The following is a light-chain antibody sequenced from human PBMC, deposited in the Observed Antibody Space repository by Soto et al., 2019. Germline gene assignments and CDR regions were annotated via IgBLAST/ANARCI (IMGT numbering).Light chain of an antibody. CDR2: DVN. CDR3: SSHSSSSTLVV. J-gene: IGLJ2*01. Sequence: QSALTQPASMSGSPGQSITISCTGTSSDVGSYNYVSWYRQHPGKAPKLMIYDVNNRPSGVSNRFSGSKSGNTASLTISGLQAEDEDDYYCSSHSSSSTLVVFGGGTKLTVL. V-gene: IGLV2-14*03. CDR1: SSDVGSYNY.